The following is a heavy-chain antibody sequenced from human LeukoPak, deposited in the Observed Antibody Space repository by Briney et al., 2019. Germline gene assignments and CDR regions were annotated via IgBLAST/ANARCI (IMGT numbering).Heavy chain of an antibody. J-gene: IGHJ4*02. D-gene: IGHD3-10*01. Sequence: GESLKISCKGSGYSFTNYWIGWVRQVPGKGLERMGVIYPGDSDTRYSPSFQGQVTISADKSISTAYLQWSSLKASDTAMYYCARQYSGTYYRSFDYWGQGTLVTVSS. CDR1: GYSFTNYW. CDR2: IYPGDSDT. CDR3: ARQYSGTYYRSFDY. V-gene: IGHV5-51*01.